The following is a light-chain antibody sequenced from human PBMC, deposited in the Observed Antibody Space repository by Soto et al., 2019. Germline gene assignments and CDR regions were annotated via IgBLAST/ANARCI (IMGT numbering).Light chain of an antibody. V-gene: IGLV2-14*01. CDR2: EVS. CDR3: SSYTSSSTLYV. CDR1: SSDVGGYNY. Sequence: QAALTQPASVSGSPGQSITISCTGTSSDVGGYNYVSWHQQHPGKAPKLMIYEVSNRPSGVSNRFSGSKSGNTASLTISGLQAEDEADYYRSSYTSSSTLYVFGTGTKVT. J-gene: IGLJ1*01.